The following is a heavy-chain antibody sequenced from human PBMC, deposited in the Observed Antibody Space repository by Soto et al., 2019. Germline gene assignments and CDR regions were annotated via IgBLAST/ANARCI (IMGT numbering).Heavy chain of an antibody. CDR2: IYYSGST. Sequence: SETLSLTCTVSGGSISSSSYYWGWIRQPPGKGLEWIGSIYYSGSTYYNPSLKSRVTISVDTSKNQFSLKLSSVTAADTALYYCARQGRYFDWLHWFVPWGQGTLVTVSS. CDR1: GGSISSSSYY. CDR3: ARQGRYFDWLHWFVP. D-gene: IGHD3-9*01. V-gene: IGHV4-39*01. J-gene: IGHJ5*02.